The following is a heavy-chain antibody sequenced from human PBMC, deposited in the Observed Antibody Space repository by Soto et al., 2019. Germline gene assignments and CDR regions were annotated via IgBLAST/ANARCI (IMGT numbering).Heavy chain of an antibody. CDR2: IWYDGSNK. CDR3: ARERVAAAEDYYYYGMDV. CDR1: GFTFSSYG. J-gene: IGHJ6*02. D-gene: IGHD6-13*01. V-gene: IGHV3-33*01. Sequence: PGGSLRLSCAASGFTFSSYGMHWVRQAPGKGLEWVAVIWYDGSNKYYADSVKGRFTISRDNSKNTLYLQMNSLRAEDTAVYYCARERVAAAEDYYYYGMDVWGQGTTVTVS.